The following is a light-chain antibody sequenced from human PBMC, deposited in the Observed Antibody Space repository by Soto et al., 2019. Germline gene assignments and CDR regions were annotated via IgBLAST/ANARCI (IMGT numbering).Light chain of an antibody. J-gene: IGKJ5*01. V-gene: IGKV3-15*01. CDR3: QHYIRWPIT. CDR2: DAS. Sequence: EIVMTQSPDTLSVSPGERATLSCRAGQSVSTNLAWYQQKPGQAPRLLIYDASTRATGVPAKFSGSVSGTEFTRTISTLQSEDFAVYYCQHYIRWPITFGQGTRLQIK. CDR1: QSVSTN.